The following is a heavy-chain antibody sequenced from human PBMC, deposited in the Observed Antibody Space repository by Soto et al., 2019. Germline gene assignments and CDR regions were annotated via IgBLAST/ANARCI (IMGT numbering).Heavy chain of an antibody. CDR1: NGSITSGNYY. CDR3: ARAMSSGYYWAHDY. D-gene: IGHD3-3*01. CDR2: IYHSGST. Sequence: QVQLQESGPGLVKPSQTLSLTCTVSNGSITSGNYYWSWVRQPPGKGLEWIGYIYHSGSTFYNPSLKSRVAISVDTSKNQFSLKVTSVTAADTAVYHCARAMSSGYYWAHDYWGQGTLVTVSS. V-gene: IGHV4-30-4*01. J-gene: IGHJ4*02.